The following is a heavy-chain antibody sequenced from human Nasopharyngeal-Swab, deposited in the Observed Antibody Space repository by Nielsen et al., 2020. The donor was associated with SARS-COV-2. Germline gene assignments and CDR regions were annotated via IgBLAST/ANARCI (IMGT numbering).Heavy chain of an antibody. Sequence: SETLSLTCTVSGASTSDISYWWIWIRQPPGKGLEWIGNIRYSGSTYYNPSLKSRATISVDTSKTQFSLNLNSVTAADTAVYYCARGSGSYYYAMDVWGQGTTVTVSS. J-gene: IGHJ6*02. D-gene: IGHD6-19*01. V-gene: IGHV4-39*07. CDR1: GASTSDISYW. CDR3: ARGSGSYYYAMDV. CDR2: IRYSGST.